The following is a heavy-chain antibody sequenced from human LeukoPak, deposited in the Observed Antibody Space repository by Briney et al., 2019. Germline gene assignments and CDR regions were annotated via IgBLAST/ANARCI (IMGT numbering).Heavy chain of an antibody. V-gene: IGHV3-30*02. CDR1: GFTFSSYG. J-gene: IGHJ4*02. Sequence: GGSLRLSCAASGFTFSSYGMHWVRQAPGKGLEWGAFIRYDGSNKYYADSVKGRFTISRDNSKNTLYLQMNSLRAEDTAVYYCAKDRTGIAVAGSQRVPYYFDYWGQGTLVTVSS. CDR3: AKDRTGIAVAGSQRVPYYFDY. D-gene: IGHD6-19*01. CDR2: IRYDGSNK.